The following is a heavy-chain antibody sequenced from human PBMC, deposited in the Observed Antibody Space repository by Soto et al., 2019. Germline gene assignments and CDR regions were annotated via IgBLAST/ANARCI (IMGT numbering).Heavy chain of an antibody. CDR2: IYYSGST. Sequence: SETLSLTCTVSGGSISSYYWSWIRQPPGKGLEWIGYIYYSGSTNYNPSLRSRVTISVDTSKNQFSLKLSSVTAADTAVYYCARDISSKDSSGWQFDYWGQGTLVTVSS. V-gene: IGHV4-59*01. CDR3: ARDISSKDSSGWQFDY. D-gene: IGHD6-19*01. J-gene: IGHJ4*02. CDR1: GGSISSYY.